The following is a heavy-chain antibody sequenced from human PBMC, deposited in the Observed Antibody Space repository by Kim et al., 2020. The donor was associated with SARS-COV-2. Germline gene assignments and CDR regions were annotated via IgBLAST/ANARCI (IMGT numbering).Heavy chain of an antibody. Sequence: GGSLRLSCAASGFTFSSYDMSWVRQAPGKGLEWMSFISKSDRTTFYADSVKGRFTISRDNAKNSLYLQMNSLRDEDTAVYYCARPYCTGGNCPRDYYYYGMDVWGQGTTVTVSS. V-gene: IGHV3-48*02. CDR3: ARPYCTGGNCPRDYYYYGMDV. D-gene: IGHD2-15*01. CDR2: ISKSDRTT. J-gene: IGHJ6*02. CDR1: GFTFSSYD.